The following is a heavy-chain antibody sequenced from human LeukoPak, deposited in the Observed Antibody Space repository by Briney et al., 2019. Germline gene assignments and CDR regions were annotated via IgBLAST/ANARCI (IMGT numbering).Heavy chain of an antibody. CDR3: ARGDWKYGDFDR. V-gene: IGHV4-59*01. D-gene: IGHD1-7*01. CDR2: IYYSGNT. CDR1: GGSISSYY. Sequence: SETLSLTCTVSGGSISSYYWSWIRQPPGKGLEWIAYIYYSGNTNYNPSLKSRVTISVDTSKNQFSLKLSSVTAADTAVYYCARGDWKYGDFDRWGQGTLVTVSS. J-gene: IGHJ4*02.